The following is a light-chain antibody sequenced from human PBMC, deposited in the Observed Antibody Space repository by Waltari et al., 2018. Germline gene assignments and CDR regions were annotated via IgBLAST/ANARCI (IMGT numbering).Light chain of an antibody. V-gene: IGLV2-14*01. CDR1: SSDVGAYNY. CDR2: EVS. Sequence: QSALTQPASVSGSPGQSITISCTGTSSDVGAYNYVSWYQQHPGKAPKLMIYEVSNRPSGVSNRVSGSKSGNTASLTISGLQAEDDADYYCSSYTSSTTLVVFGTGTKVSVL. J-gene: IGLJ1*01. CDR3: SSYTSSTTLVV.